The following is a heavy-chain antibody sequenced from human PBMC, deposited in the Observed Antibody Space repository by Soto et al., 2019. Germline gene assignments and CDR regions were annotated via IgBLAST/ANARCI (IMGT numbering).Heavy chain of an antibody. CDR1: GFTFSSYA. D-gene: IGHD3-3*01. J-gene: IGHJ3*02. CDR3: AKVATTYYDFWSGPDAFDI. CDR2: ISGSGGST. Sequence: GGSLRLSCAASGFTFSSYARSWVRQAPGKGLEWVSAISGSGGSTYYGDSVKGRFTISRDNSKNTLYLQMNSLRAEDTAVYYCAKVATTYYDFWSGPDAFDIWGQGTMVTVSS. V-gene: IGHV3-23*01.